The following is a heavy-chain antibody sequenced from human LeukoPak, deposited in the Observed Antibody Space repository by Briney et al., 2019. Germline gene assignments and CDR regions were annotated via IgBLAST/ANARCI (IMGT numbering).Heavy chain of an antibody. CDR3: TVYCSSTSCHDYGDY. V-gene: IGHV3-30*03. Sequence: PGRSLRLSCAASGFTFSSYGMHWVRQAPGKGLEWVAVISYDGSNKYYADSVKGRFTISRDNSKNTLYLQMNSLGAEDTAVYYCTVYCSSTSCHDYGDYWGQGTLVTVFS. CDR1: GFTFSSYG. D-gene: IGHD2-2*01. J-gene: IGHJ4*02. CDR2: ISYDGSNK.